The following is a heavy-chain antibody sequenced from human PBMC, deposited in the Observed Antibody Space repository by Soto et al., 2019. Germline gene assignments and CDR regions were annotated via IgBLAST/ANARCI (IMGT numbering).Heavy chain of an antibody. V-gene: IGHV3-53*01. CDR2: IYSGGST. Sequence: VGSLRLSCAASGFTVSSNYMSWVRQAPGKGLEWVSVIYSGGSTYYADSVKGRFTISRDNSKNTLYLQMNSLRAEDTAVYYCARVKLEARIGYYYGMDVWGQGTTVTVSS. CDR1: GFTVSSNY. D-gene: IGHD1-1*01. J-gene: IGHJ6*02. CDR3: ARVKLEARIGYYYGMDV.